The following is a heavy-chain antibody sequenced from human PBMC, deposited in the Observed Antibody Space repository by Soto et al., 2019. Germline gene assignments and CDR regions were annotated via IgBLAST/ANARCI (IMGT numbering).Heavy chain of an antibody. CDR1: GGSISSYY. CDR2: IYYSGST. CDR3: ARGDSYGDYGLDDAFDI. V-gene: IGHV4-59*01. J-gene: IGHJ3*02. D-gene: IGHD4-17*01. Sequence: QVQLQESGPGLVKSSETLSLTCTVSGGSISSYYWNWIRQPPGKGLEWIGYIYYSGSTNYNPSLKSRGTISVDTSKNQFSLKLSSVTAADTAVYYCARGDSYGDYGLDDAFDIWGQGTMVTVSS.